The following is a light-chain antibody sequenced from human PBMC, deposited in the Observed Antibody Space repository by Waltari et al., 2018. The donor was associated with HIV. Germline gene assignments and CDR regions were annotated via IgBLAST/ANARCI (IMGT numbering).Light chain of an antibody. Sequence: QSVLTQPPSASGTPGQRVTLSCSGSSSNIGRNTVNWYQQLPGTAPKLLIYSNNQRPSGVPDRFSGSKSGTSASLAISGLQSEDEADYYCAAWDDSLNGVVFGGGTKLTVL. CDR2: SNN. CDR3: AAWDDSLNGVV. V-gene: IGLV1-44*01. J-gene: IGLJ2*01. CDR1: SSNIGRNT.